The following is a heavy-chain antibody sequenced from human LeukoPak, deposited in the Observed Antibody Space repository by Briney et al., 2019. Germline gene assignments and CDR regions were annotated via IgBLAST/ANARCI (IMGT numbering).Heavy chain of an antibody. Sequence: GGSLRLSCAASGFTFSSYSMNWVRQAPGKGLEWVSSISSSSSNIYYADSLKGRFTISIDFAKNSLYLQMNSLRAEDTAVYYCARDPYSGSYGPYYYYYMDVWGEGTTVTISS. V-gene: IGHV3-21*01. J-gene: IGHJ6*03. CDR1: GFTFSSYS. CDR3: ARDPYSGSYGPYYYYYMDV. CDR2: ISSSSSNI. D-gene: IGHD1-26*01.